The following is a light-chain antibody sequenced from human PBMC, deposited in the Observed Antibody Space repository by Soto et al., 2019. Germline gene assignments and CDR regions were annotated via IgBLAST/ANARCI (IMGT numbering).Light chain of an antibody. J-gene: IGKJ5*01. CDR1: QSVSSK. CDR3: QQRSNWPIT. CDR2: DTS. V-gene: IGKV3-11*01. Sequence: EIVLTQSPGTLSLSPGERATLSCRASQSVSSKLAWYQQRPGQAPRLLIHDTSNRATGIPARFSGSGSGTDFTLTISSLEPEDFAVYYCQQRSNWPITFGQGTRLEI.